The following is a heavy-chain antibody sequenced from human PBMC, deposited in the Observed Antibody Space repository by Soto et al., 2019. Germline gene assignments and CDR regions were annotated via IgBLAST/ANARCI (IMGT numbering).Heavy chain of an antibody. CDR3: ARDYDFWSGLYGMDV. V-gene: IGHV3-74*01. D-gene: IGHD3-3*01. J-gene: IGHJ6*02. CDR1: GFTFSSYW. Sequence: PGGSLRLSCAASGFTFSSYWTHWVRQAPGKGLVWVSRINSDGSSTSYADSVKGRFTISRDNAKNTLYLQMNSLRAEDTAVYYCARDYDFWSGLYGMDVWGQGTTVTVSS. CDR2: INSDGSST.